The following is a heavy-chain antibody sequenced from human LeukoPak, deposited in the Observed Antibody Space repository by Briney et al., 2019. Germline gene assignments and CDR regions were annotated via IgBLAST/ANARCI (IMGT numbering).Heavy chain of an antibody. CDR2: VSGSGDVA. CDR3: ARDLQFMDV. D-gene: IGHD5-24*01. V-gene: IGHV3-23*01. Sequence: PGGSLSLSCAASGFTFTSHVMSWVRQAPGKGLEWVSVVSGSGDVAFYADSVKGRFTLSRDNSKNTLSLQMNSLRTEDTAIYYCARDLQFMDVWGKETTVTVSS. CDR1: GFTFTSHV. J-gene: IGHJ6*03.